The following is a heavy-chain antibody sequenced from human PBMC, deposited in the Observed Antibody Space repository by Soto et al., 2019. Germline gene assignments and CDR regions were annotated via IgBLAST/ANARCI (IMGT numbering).Heavy chain of an antibody. J-gene: IGHJ6*03. CDR3: ARHNYDYANYYMDV. V-gene: IGHV4-59*08. D-gene: IGHD3-16*01. Sequence: SETLSLTCTVSGGSISSYYWSWIRQPPGKGLEWIGYIYYSGSTNYNPSLKSRVTISVDNSKNQFSLKLSSVTAADTAAYYCARHNYDYANYYMDVWGKGTTVTVSS. CDR2: IYYSGST. CDR1: GGSISSYY.